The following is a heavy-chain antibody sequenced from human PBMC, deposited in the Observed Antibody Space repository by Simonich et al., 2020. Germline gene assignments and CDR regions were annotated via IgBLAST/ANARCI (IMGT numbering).Heavy chain of an antibody. CDR3: ARHAGFAFDI. D-gene: IGHD6-13*01. J-gene: IGHJ3*02. Sequence: QLQLQESGPGLVKPSETLSLTCTVSGGSISSSSYYWGWIRQPPGKELEWIGSIYYSGNNNYNPSLKSRVTISVDTSKNQFSLKLSSVTAADTAVYYCARHAGFAFDIWGQGTMVTVSS. CDR1: GGSISSSSYY. CDR2: IYYSGNN. V-gene: IGHV4-39*01.